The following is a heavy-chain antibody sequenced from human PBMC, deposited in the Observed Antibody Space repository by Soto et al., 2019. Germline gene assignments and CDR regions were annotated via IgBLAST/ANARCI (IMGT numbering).Heavy chain of an antibody. D-gene: IGHD1-26*01. J-gene: IGHJ3*02. Sequence: QVQLVQSGAEVKKPGASVKVSCKASGYSYTNYGITWVRQAPGQGLEWMGWITAYNGNTNYAQKLQGRVTMTTDTSTSTAYMELRSLRSDDTAVYYCARDRGSAHLSHLDAFDIWGQGTMVTVSS. CDR2: ITAYNGNT. V-gene: IGHV1-18*01. CDR1: GYSYTNYG. CDR3: ARDRGSAHLSHLDAFDI.